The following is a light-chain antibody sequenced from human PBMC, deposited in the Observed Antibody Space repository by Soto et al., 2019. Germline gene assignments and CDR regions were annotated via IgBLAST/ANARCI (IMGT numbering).Light chain of an antibody. V-gene: IGLV2-14*03. J-gene: IGLJ1*01. Sequence: QSAPTQPASVSGSPGQSITISCTGTSSDIGGYNYVSWYQQHPGKVPKLIIYDVSNRPSGVSDRFSGSKSGNAASLTISGLQAEDEADYYCSSYTSTSTLYVFGTGTKLTVL. CDR1: SSDIGGYNY. CDR3: SSYTSTSTLYV. CDR2: DVS.